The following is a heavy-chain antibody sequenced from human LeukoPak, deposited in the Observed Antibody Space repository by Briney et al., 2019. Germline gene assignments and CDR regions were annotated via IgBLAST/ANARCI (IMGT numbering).Heavy chain of an antibody. CDR2: ISAYNGNT. CDR3: ARDPAMYCSSTSCHVANWFDP. V-gene: IGHV1-18*01. CDR1: GYTFTSYG. D-gene: IGHD2-2*01. J-gene: IGHJ5*02. Sequence: ASVKVSCKASGYTFTSYGINWVRQAPGQGLEWMGWISAYNGNTNYAQKLQGRVTMTTDTSTSTAYMELRSLRSDDTAVYYCARDPAMYCSSTSCHVANWFDPWGQGTLVTVSS.